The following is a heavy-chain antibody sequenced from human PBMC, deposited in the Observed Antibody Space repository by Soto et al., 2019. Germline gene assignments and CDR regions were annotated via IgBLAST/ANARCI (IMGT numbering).Heavy chain of an antibody. V-gene: IGHV1-18*01. CDR3: ARDEIAVAGEGDH. CDR2: ISAYNGNT. J-gene: IGHJ4*02. Sequence: QVQLVQSGAEVKKPGASVTVSCKASGFTFTTYGISWVRQAPGQGLEWMGWISAYNGNTNYAQKVQGRVTMTTDTATSTADMELRSLRSDDTAVYYGARDEIAVAGEGDHWGQGTLVTGSS. D-gene: IGHD6-19*01. CDR1: GFTFTTYG.